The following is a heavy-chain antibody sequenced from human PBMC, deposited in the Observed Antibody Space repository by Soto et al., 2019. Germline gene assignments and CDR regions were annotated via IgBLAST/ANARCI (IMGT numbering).Heavy chain of an antibody. D-gene: IGHD6-6*01. Sequence: ASVKVSCKASGYTFTSYGISWVRQAPGQGLEWMGWISAYNGNTNYAQKLQGRVTMTTDTSTSTAYMELRSLRSDDTAVYYCARVEYSSSDDAFDIWGQRTMVTVSS. CDR3: ARVEYSSSDDAFDI. CDR2: ISAYNGNT. V-gene: IGHV1-18*01. CDR1: GYTFTSYG. J-gene: IGHJ3*02.